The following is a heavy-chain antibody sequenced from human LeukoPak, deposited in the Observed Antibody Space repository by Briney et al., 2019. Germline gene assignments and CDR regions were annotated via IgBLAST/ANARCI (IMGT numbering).Heavy chain of an antibody. CDR2: IYYSGST. CDR3: ARDSVTAKYFDY. CDR1: GGSISSYY. D-gene: IGHD2-21*02. J-gene: IGHJ4*02. Sequence: SETLSLTCAVSGGSISSYYWSWIRQPPGKGLEWIGYIYYSGSTNYNPSLKSRVTISVDTSKNQFSLKLSSVTAAYTAVYYCARDSVTAKYFDYWGQGTLVTVSS. V-gene: IGHV4-59*01.